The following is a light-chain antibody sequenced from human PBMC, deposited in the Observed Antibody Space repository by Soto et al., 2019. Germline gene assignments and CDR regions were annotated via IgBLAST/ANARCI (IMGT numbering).Light chain of an antibody. CDR3: QEYSNGWR. CDR2: DAS. Sequence: DIQMTQSPSTLSASIGDRVTITCRASESIRTWLAWYQHKPGKAPKFLIYDASSLESGVPSRFSGSGSGTEFTLTISSLQPDDFASFYCQEYSNGWRFGQGTKVDIK. CDR1: ESIRTW. J-gene: IGKJ1*01. V-gene: IGKV1-5*01.